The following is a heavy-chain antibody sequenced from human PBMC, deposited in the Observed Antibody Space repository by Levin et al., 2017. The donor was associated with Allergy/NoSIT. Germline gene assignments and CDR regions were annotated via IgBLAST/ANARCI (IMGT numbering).Heavy chain of an antibody. CDR3: ARNRVIVSGGNDYYYGMGD. V-gene: IGHV4-61*01. CDR2: INYRGVT. D-gene: IGHD5/OR15-5a*01. Sequence: SETLSLTCSVSGGSVSSGTYYWSWIRRPPGKGLEWIGYINYRGVTKYNPSLKSRVTISVDTSKNEFSLKVTSVTPAGTAVYYCARNRVIVSGGNDYYYGMGDWGQGSTVTVSS. J-gene: IGHJ6*02. CDR1: GGSVSSGTYY.